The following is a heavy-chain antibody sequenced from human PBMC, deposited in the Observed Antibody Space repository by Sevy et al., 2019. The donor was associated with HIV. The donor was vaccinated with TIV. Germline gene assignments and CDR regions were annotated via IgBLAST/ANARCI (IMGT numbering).Heavy chain of an antibody. D-gene: IGHD6-13*01. Sequence: GGSLRLSCAASGFTFSDYAMHWVRQAPGKGLEWVAVISHDGFNQYYADSVKGRLTISRDSSKTTLYLEMHSLRAEDTARYYCARDRRAGYSSNWYRDFDYWGQGTLVTVSS. J-gene: IGHJ4*02. CDR2: ISHDGFNQ. CDR1: GFTFSDYA. CDR3: ARDRRAGYSSNWYRDFDY. V-gene: IGHV3-30*04.